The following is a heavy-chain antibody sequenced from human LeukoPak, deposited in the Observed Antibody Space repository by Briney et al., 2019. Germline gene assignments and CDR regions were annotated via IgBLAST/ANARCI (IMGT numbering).Heavy chain of an antibody. V-gene: IGHV5-10-1*01. CDR2: IDPSDSYT. CDR1: GYSFTSYW. J-gene: IGHJ6*02. D-gene: IGHD3-10*01. CDR3: ARHLDSSYYGSGSPIDV. Sequence: GESLKISRKGSGYSFTSYWISWVRQMPGKGVELMGRIDPSDSYTNYSPSFQGHVTISAAKSISTAYLQWSSLKATDTAMYYCARHLDSSYYGSGSPIDVWGQGTTVTVSS.